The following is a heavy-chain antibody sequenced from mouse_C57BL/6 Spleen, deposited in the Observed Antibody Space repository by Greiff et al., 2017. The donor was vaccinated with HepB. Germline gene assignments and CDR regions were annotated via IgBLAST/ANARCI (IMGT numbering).Heavy chain of an antibody. CDR3: ASPSYYGSSYGAMDY. V-gene: IGHV5-4*03. CDR1: GFTFSSYA. D-gene: IGHD1-1*01. CDR2: ISDGGSYT. J-gene: IGHJ4*01. Sequence: EVKLMESGGGLVKPGGSLKLSCAASGFTFSSYAMSWVRQTPEKRLEWVATISDGGSYTYYPDNVKGRFTISRDNAKNNLYLQMSHLKSEETAMYYCASPSYYGSSYGAMDYWGQGTSVTVSS.